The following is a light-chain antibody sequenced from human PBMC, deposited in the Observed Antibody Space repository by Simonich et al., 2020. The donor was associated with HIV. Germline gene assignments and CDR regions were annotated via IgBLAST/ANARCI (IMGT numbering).Light chain of an antibody. Sequence: IQMTQSPSTSSASVGDRVTINCRASQSISSWLDCDQQKPGKAPKLLIYKASSLESGVPSRFSGSGSGTEFTLTISSLQPDDFATYYCQQYNSYSRTFGQGTKVEIK. CDR1: QSISSW. CDR2: KAS. V-gene: IGKV1-5*03. CDR3: QQYNSYSRT. J-gene: IGKJ1*01.